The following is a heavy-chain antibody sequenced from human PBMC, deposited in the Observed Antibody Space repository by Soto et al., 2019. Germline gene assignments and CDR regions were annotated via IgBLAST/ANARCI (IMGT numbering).Heavy chain of an antibody. J-gene: IGHJ6*04. Sequence: VESLKISCKGSGYSFTSYWIGWVRQIPWKGLEWMGIIYPGDSDTRYSPSFQGQVTISADKSISTAYLQWSSLRASDTAMYYCARKAARQVGYHYYYGREVWGKGSTVIVSS. V-gene: IGHV5-51*01. CDR1: GYSFTSYW. CDR3: ARKAARQVGYHYYYGREV. D-gene: IGHD6-6*01. CDR2: IYPGDSDT.